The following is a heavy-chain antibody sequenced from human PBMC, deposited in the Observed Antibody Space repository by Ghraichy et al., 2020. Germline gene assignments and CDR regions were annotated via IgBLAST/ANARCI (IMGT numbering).Heavy chain of an antibody. J-gene: IGHJ4*02. Sequence: SETLSLTCAVYGGSFSGDYCCWIRLPQGKGMGWIGERNNSGSTNYNQSLKSRVTISVDTSTNQFSLKLSSVTAAATAVYYCARGQGALYGSGSYYSSVFDYWGQGTLVTVSS. D-gene: IGHD3-10*01. V-gene: IGHV4-34*01. CDR1: GGSFSGDY. CDR3: ARGQGALYGSGSYYSSVFDY. CDR2: RNNSGST.